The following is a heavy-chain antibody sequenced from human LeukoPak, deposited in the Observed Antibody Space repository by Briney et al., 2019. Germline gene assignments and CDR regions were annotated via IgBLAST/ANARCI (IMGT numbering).Heavy chain of an antibody. Sequence: PSETLSLTCTVSGGSISSSSYDWGGIRQPPGKGLEGIGRIYYSGSTYYNRARKSRVTISVDTSKTQFSLKLSSVTAADTAVYCCARHASSGYSYGYGVRNFDYWGQGTLVTVSS. CDR1: GGSISSSSYD. CDR3: ARHASSGYSYGYGVRNFDY. CDR2: IYYSGST. D-gene: IGHD5-18*01. V-gene: IGHV4-39*01. J-gene: IGHJ4*02.